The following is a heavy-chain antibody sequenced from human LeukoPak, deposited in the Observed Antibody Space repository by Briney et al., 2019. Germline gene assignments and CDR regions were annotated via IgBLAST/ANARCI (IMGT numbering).Heavy chain of an antibody. V-gene: IGHV1-2*02. CDR2: INPNSGGT. J-gene: IGHJ4*02. D-gene: IGHD3-22*01. Sequence: VASVKVSCKASGYTFTGYYMHWVRQAPGQGLEWMGWINPNSGGTNYAQKFQGRVTMTRDTSISTAYMELSRLRSDDTAVYYCARPGDYYDSSGYYWGQGTLVTVSS. CDR3: ARPGDYYDSSGYY. CDR1: GYTFTGYY.